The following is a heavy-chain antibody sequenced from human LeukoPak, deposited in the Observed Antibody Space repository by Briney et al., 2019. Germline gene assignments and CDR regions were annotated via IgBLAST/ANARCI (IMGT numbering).Heavy chain of an antibody. J-gene: IGHJ4*02. V-gene: IGHV3-30-3*01. Sequence: GGSLRLSCEASGFTFRNLPMHWVRQAPGKGLEWLAVILYEGTNNYYADSVKGRFTISRDISKNTVYLQMNSLGVEDTAVYHCAKDRIVSAGTAYYFDYWGQGTLVTVSS. CDR2: ILYEGTNN. CDR3: AKDRIVSAGTAYYFDY. D-gene: IGHD6-13*01. CDR1: GFTFRNLP.